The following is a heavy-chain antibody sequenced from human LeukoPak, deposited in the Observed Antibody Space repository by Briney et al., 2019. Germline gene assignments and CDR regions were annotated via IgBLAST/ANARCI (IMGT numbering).Heavy chain of an antibody. D-gene: IGHD6-6*01. J-gene: IGHJ4*02. CDR2: ISGSGGST. Sequence: GGSLRLSWAASGFTFSSYAMSWVRQAPGKGLEWVSAISGSGGSTYYADSVKGRFTISRDNSKNTLYLQMNSLRAEDTAVYYCAKARRYSSSSGSDYWGQGTLVTVSS. CDR3: AKARRYSSSSGSDY. CDR1: GFTFSSYA. V-gene: IGHV3-23*01.